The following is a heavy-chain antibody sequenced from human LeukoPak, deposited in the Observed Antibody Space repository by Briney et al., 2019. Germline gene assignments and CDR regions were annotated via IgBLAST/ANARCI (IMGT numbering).Heavy chain of an antibody. CDR1: RGSLSGYY. CDR2: INHSGSA. D-gene: IGHD4-17*01. CDR3: ARDQGRVTTH. J-gene: IGHJ4*02. V-gene: IGHV4-34*01. Sequence: PSETLSLTCAVSRGSLSGYYWTWVGQPPGRGWGWIGEINHSGSANNNPSLKSGVTISLDTSKNQCSLKLSSVAAAETAVYYCARDQGRVTTHWGQGTLVTVSS.